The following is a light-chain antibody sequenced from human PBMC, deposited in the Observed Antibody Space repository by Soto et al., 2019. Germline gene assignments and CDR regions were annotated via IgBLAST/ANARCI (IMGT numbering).Light chain of an antibody. CDR3: CSYAGSSTYV. Sequence: QSALTHPASVSGSPGQSITISCTGTSSDVGSYNLVSWYQQHPGKAPKLMIYEGSKRPSGVSNHFSGSKSGNTASLTISGLQAEDEADYYCCSYAGSSTYVFGTGTKVTVL. CDR2: EGS. J-gene: IGLJ1*01. CDR1: SSDVGSYNL. V-gene: IGLV2-23*01.